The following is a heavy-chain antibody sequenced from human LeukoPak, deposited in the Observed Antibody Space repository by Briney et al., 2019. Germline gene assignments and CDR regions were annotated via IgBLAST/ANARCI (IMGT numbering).Heavy chain of an antibody. J-gene: IGHJ3*02. Sequence: ASVKVSCTASGYTFTSYYMHWVRQAPGQGLEWVGIINPSGGSTSYAQKFQGRVTMTRDMSTSTVYMELSSLRSEDAAVYYCARDQDYYDSSGPPRDAFDIWGQGTMVTVSS. CDR1: GYTFTSYY. CDR3: ARDQDYYDSSGPPRDAFDI. V-gene: IGHV1-46*01. CDR2: INPSGGST. D-gene: IGHD3-22*01.